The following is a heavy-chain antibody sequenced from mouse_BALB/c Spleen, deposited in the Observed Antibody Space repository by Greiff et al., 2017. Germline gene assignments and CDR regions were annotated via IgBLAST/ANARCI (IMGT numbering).Heavy chain of an antibody. CDR3: ARRGLWEWYFDV. J-gene: IGHJ1*01. V-gene: IGHV14-3*02. CDR2: IDPANGNT. Sequence: VQLQQSGAELVKPGASVKLSCTASGFNIKDTYMHWVKQRPEQGLEWIGRIDPANGNTKYDPKFQGKATITADTSSNTAYLQLSSLTSEDTAVYYCARRGLWEWYFDVWGAGTTVTVSS. CDR1: GFNIKDTY. D-gene: IGHD1-1*02.